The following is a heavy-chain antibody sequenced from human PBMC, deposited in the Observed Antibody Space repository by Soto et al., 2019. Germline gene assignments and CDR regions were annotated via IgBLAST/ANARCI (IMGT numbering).Heavy chain of an antibody. Sequence: QVQLVESGGGLARPGGSLRLSCAASGFTFNDFYMTWIRQAPGKGLEWVSYISSSAGTIYHADSVKGRFTISRDKDKKSLYLEMNNLRADDTAVYYCARVQPASGHYGMDVWGQGTTVTVSS. CDR1: GFTFNDFY. D-gene: IGHD6-25*01. CDR2: ISSSAGTI. J-gene: IGHJ6*02. V-gene: IGHV3-11*01. CDR3: ARVQPASGHYGMDV.